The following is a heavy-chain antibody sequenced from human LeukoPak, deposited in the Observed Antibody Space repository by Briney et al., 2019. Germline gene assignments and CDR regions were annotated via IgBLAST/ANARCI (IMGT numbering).Heavy chain of an antibody. CDR3: ARGVWSSGWFDY. CDR1: GFTFSSYS. V-gene: IGHV3-21*01. Sequence: GGSLRLSCAASGFTFSSYSMNWVRQAPGKGLEWVSFISSSSSYIYYGDSVKGRFTISRDNAKNSLSLQMNSLRAEDTAVYYCARGVWSSGWFDYWGQGTLVTVSS. D-gene: IGHD6-19*01. J-gene: IGHJ4*02. CDR2: ISSSSSYI.